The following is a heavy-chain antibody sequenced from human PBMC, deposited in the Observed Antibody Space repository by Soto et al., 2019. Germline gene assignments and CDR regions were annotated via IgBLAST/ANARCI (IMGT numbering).Heavy chain of an antibody. J-gene: IGHJ4*02. CDR3: ARGPRGRLLHFEY. V-gene: IGHV1-69*01. Sequence: QVQLVQSGAVVKKPGSSVTVSCKASGGTFDNYAIDWVRQASGQGLEWVGGIIPMFGTTDYAQKFQGRVTITADADAYTSTVYMVMSTLRSNDTAVYYCARGPRGRLLHFEYWGQGTLVTVAS. CDR1: GGTFDNYA. CDR2: IIPMFGTT. D-gene: IGHD4-17*01.